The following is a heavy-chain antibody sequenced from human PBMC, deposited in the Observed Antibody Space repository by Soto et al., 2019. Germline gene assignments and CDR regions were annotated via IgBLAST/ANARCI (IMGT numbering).Heavy chain of an antibody. CDR3: ARDRGRYFDWLLYPVY. J-gene: IGHJ4*02. V-gene: IGHV1-18*04. Sequence: ASVKVSCKGSGYTFTSYGISWVRQAPGQGLEWMGWISAYNGNTNYAQKLQGRVTMTTDTSTSTAYMELRSLRSDDTAVYYCARDRGRYFDWLLYPVYWGQGTLVTVSS. CDR1: GYTFTSYG. CDR2: ISAYNGNT. D-gene: IGHD3-9*01.